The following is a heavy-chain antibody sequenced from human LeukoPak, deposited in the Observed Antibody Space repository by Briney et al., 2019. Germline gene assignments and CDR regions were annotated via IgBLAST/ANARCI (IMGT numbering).Heavy chain of an antibody. CDR3: ARAVVAATVSVDP. D-gene: IGHD2-15*01. CDR1: GGTFSSYA. V-gene: IGHV1-69*04. CDR2: IIPILGIA. Sequence: SVKVSCKASGGTFSSYAISWVRQAPGQGLEWMGRIIPILGIANYAQKFQGRVTITADKSTSTAYMELSSLRSEDMAVYYCARAVVAATVSVDPWGQGTLVTVSS. J-gene: IGHJ5*02.